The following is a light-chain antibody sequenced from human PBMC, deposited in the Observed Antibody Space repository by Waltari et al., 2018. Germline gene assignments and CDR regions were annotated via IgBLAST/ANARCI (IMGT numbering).Light chain of an antibody. CDR2: GAS. CDR1: QSISFN. J-gene: IGKJ1*01. Sequence: EIVMTQSPATLSVSPGERATLSCRASQSISFNLAWYQQKPGQAPRLLIYGASTRASGIPARCSGSGSGTDFSLTISSLQAEDVAVYFCQQYNTGPPCTFGQGTKVEVK. CDR3: QQYNTGPPCT. V-gene: IGKV3-15*01.